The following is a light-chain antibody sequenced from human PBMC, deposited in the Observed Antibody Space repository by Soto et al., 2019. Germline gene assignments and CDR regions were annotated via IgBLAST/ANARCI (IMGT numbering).Light chain of an antibody. CDR2: GAS. V-gene: IGKV3-15*01. CDR3: QHYDGSPRT. Sequence: EIVMTQSPATLSVSPGERATLSCRASQSVSSNLAWYQQKPGQAPRLLTYGASTRATGIPARFSGSGSGTDFTLTISGLEPEDSAVYYCQHYDGSPRTFGPGTKWIS. J-gene: IGKJ2*01. CDR1: QSVSSN.